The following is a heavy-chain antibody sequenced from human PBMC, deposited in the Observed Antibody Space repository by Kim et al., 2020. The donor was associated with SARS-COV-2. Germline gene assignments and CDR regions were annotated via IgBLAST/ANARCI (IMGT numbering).Heavy chain of an antibody. CDR1: GFSVRNSY. CDR3: ARAGYYDSSGHYF. D-gene: IGHD3-22*01. CDR2: IYSDGRT. Sequence: GGSLRLSCAPSGFSVRNSYLAWVRQAPGKGLEWVSLIYSDGRTFYAASVKGRFTLSKDNSKDTLYLQMNSLGADDTALYYCARAGYYDSSGHYF. V-gene: IGHV3-66*01. J-gene: IGHJ2*01.